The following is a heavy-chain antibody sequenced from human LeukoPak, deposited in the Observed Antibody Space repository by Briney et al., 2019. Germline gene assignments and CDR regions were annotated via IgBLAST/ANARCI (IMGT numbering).Heavy chain of an antibody. V-gene: IGHV1-46*01. CDR3: ARDLGSGWSSDY. J-gene: IGHJ4*02. CDR2: INPSDNST. CDR1: GYTFTSYY. D-gene: IGHD6-19*01. Sequence: GASVKVSCKASGYTFTSYYMHWVRQAPGQGLEWMGIINPSDNSTSYAQKFQGRVTMTRDTSTSTVYMELSSLRSEDTAVYYCARDLGSGWSSDYWGQGTLVTVSS.